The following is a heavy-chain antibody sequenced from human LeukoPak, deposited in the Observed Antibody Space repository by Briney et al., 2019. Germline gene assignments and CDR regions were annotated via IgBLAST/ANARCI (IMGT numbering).Heavy chain of an antibody. Sequence: GGSLRLSCAASGFTISTYLMLWVRQAPGKGLEWVSAISGSGGSTYYADSVKGRFTISRDNSKNTLYLQMNSLRAEDTAVYYCAKDLQQQLVLGAFDIWGQGTMVTVSS. V-gene: IGHV3-23*01. CDR1: GFTISTYL. J-gene: IGHJ3*02. CDR3: AKDLQQQLVLGAFDI. CDR2: ISGSGGST. D-gene: IGHD6-13*01.